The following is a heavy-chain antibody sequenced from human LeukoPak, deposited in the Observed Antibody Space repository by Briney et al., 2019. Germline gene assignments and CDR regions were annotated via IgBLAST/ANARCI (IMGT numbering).Heavy chain of an antibody. Sequence: GGSLRLSCAASGFTFSSYGMHWVRQAPGKGLEWVAVISYDGSNKYYADSVKGRFTISRDNSKNTLYLQMNSLRAEDTAVYYCAKGLRFLAEGFDYWGQGTLVTVSS. CDR2: ISYDGSNK. J-gene: IGHJ4*02. V-gene: IGHV3-30*18. D-gene: IGHD3-3*01. CDR1: GFTFSSYG. CDR3: AKGLRFLAEGFDY.